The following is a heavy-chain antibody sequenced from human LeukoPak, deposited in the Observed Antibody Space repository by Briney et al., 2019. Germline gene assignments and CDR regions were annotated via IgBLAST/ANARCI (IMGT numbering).Heavy chain of an antibody. CDR3: ARSGYCSGGSCYSWVYFDY. Sequence: PSETLSLTCTVSGGSISSYYWSWIRQPPGKGLEWIEYIYYSGSTNYNPSLKSRVTISVDTSKNQFSLKLSSVTAADTAVYYCARSGYCSGGSCYSWVYFDYWGQGTLVTVSS. CDR2: IYYSGST. D-gene: IGHD2-15*01. CDR1: GGSISSYY. V-gene: IGHV4-59*01. J-gene: IGHJ4*02.